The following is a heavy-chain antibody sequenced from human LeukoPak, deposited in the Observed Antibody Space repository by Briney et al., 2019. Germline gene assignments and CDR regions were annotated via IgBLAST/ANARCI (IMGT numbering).Heavy chain of an antibody. CDR3: ARDSGYDSSYYYYGMDV. V-gene: IGHV1-69*13. Sequence: GASVKVSCKASGGTFSSYAISWVRQAPGQGLECMGGITPIFGTANYAQKFQGRVTITADESTSTAYMELSSLRSEDTAVYYCARDSGYDSSYYYYGMDVWGKGTTITVSS. J-gene: IGHJ6*04. CDR2: ITPIFGTA. CDR1: GGTFSSYA. D-gene: IGHD5-12*01.